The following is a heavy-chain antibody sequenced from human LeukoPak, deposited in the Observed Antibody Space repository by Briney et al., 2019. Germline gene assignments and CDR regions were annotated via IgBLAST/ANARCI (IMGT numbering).Heavy chain of an antibody. CDR3: ARGWASSWYYDF. CDR2: TYDSGSS. V-gene: IGHV4-59*01. CDR1: GGSMRNYY. D-gene: IGHD2-2*01. J-gene: IGHJ4*02. Sequence: SETLSLTCAVSGGSMRNYYWSWLRHPPGKGLEWIGYTYDSGSSSYNPSLRSRVSISIDTSKNQFSLNLSSVTAADTAVYYCARGWASSWYYDFRGQGTLVTVSS.